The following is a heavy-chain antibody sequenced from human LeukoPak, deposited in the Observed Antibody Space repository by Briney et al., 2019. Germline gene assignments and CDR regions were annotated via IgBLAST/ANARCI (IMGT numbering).Heavy chain of an antibody. CDR2: INPKSGGT. V-gene: IGHV1-2*04. J-gene: IGHJ4*02. CDR1: AYTFTDYY. D-gene: IGHD3-22*01. CDR3: ARGLRYDSSGYYPDY. Sequence: ASVKVSCKASAYTFTDYYMHWVRQAPGQGPEWMGWINPKSGGTEYAQKFQGWVTMTRDTSISTAYMELTRLTSDDTAVYYCARGLRYDSSGYYPDYWGQGTLVTVSS.